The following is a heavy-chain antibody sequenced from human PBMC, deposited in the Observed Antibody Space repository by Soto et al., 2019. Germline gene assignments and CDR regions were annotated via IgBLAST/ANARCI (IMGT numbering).Heavy chain of an antibody. V-gene: IGHV4-4*02. CDR1: GGSVTTNYW. CDR2: MSHSGPT. Sequence: PSETLSLTCAVSGGSVTTNYWWGWVRQSPVTGLEWIGDMSHSGPTYYSPSLKSRVTLSVDTSKNQFSLKLRSVTAADTAVYFCARRYGGNFDYWGQGTLVTVSS. D-gene: IGHD3-16*01. J-gene: IGHJ4*02. CDR3: ARRYGGNFDY.